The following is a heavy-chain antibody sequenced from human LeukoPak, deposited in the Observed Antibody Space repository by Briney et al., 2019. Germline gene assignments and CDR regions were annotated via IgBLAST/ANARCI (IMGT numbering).Heavy chain of an antibody. J-gene: IGHJ4*02. CDR2: FSRDGINT. D-gene: IGHD5-12*01. CDR1: GFTFSSSA. V-gene: IGHV3-30*10. Sequence: GGSLRLSCAASGFTFSSSAMHWVRQAPGKGLEWLAVFSRDGINTYYTDSGKGRFTISRDNSKNIFYLQMNSLRIEDTAIYYCATGKLDASGFDFMLPFWGQGTLVSVSS. CDR3: ATGKLDASGFDFMLPF.